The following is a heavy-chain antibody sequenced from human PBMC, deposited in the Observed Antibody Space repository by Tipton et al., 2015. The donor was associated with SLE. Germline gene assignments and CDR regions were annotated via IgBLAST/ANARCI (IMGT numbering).Heavy chain of an antibody. V-gene: IGHV3-30*02. D-gene: IGHD3-10*02. Sequence: GSLRLSCAASAFTVSNNYLTWVRQAPGKGLEWVAFIRDDGSNKYYADSVKGRFTISRDNSKNTLYLQMNSLRAEDTAVYYCARDPDVSYFYHWGQGTLVTVSS. CDR2: IRDDGSNK. CDR1: AFTVSNNY. CDR3: ARDPDVSYFYH. J-gene: IGHJ4*02.